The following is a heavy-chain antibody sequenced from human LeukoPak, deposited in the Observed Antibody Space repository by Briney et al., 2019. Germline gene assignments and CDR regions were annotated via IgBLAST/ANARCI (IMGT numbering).Heavy chain of an antibody. J-gene: IGHJ4*02. CDR3: ARRRGNSSGFQGYYFDY. CDR2: INHSGST. CDR1: GGSFSGYY. D-gene: IGHD6-19*01. V-gene: IGHV4-34*01. Sequence: SETLSLTCAVYGGSFSGYYWSWIRQPPGKGLEWIGEINHSGSTNYNPSLKSRVTISVDTSKNQFSLKLRSVTAADTAVYYCARRRGNSSGFQGYYFDYWGQGTLVTVSS.